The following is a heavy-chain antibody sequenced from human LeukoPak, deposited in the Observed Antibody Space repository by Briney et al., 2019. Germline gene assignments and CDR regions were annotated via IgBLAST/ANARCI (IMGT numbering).Heavy chain of an antibody. D-gene: IGHD2-2*01. CDR1: GYSISNGYY. J-gene: IGHJ5*02. V-gene: IGHV4-38-2*01. Sequence: SETLSLTCAVSGYSISNGYYWVWIRQPPGRGLEWIGSLYHSDSAYYNTSLRSRVSMSVDTSKNQFSLKLSSVTAADTAVYYCARGGCRSTSCYWFRPFDPWGQGTQVTVSS. CDR3: ARGGCRSTSCYWFRPFDP. CDR2: LYHSDSA.